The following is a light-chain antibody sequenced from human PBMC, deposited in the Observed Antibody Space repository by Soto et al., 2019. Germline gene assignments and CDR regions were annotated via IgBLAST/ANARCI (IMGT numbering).Light chain of an antibody. J-gene: IGKJ4*01. CDR2: GAS. CDR3: QQYKNWPPVT. CDR1: QSVSNN. Sequence: ETVMTQSPATLSLFPGERATLSCRASQSVSNNLAWYQQKSGQSPRLLIYGASTRATGIPARFSGSGSETDFTLTISSLQSEDFAVYYCQQYKNWPPVTFGGGTKVE. V-gene: IGKV3-15*01.